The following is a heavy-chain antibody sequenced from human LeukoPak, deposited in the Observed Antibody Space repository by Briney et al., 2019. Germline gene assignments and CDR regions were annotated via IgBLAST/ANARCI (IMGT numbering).Heavy chain of an antibody. CDR1: GYTFTSYY. CDR3: ASTYYYDRVIDY. V-gene: IGHV1-69*13. J-gene: IGHJ4*02. CDR2: IIPIFGTA. D-gene: IGHD3-22*01. Sequence: SVKISCKASGYTFTSYYMHWVRQAPGQGLEWMGGIIPIFGTANYAQKFQGRVTITADESTSTAYMELSSLRSEDTAVYYCASTYYYDRVIDYWGQGTLVTVSS.